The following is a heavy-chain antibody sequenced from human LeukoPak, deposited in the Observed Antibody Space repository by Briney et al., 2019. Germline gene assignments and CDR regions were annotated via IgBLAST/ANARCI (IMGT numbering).Heavy chain of an antibody. V-gene: IGHV3-33*01. Sequence: GRSLRLSCAASGFTFSSYGMHWVRQAPGKGLEWVAVIWYDGSNKYYADSVKGRFTISRDNSKNTLYLQMNSLRAEDTAVYYCARDQAAMADYSNSGMDVWGKGPTVTVSS. D-gene: IGHD5-18*01. CDR3: ARDQAAMADYSNSGMDV. J-gene: IGHJ6*04. CDR2: IWYDGSNK. CDR1: GFTFSSYG.